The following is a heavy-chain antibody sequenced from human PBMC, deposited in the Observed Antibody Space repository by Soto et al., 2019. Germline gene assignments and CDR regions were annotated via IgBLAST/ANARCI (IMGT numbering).Heavy chain of an antibody. D-gene: IGHD1-7*01. CDR3: AVGGDNWNYDPDY. CDR1: GFTFSSYA. J-gene: IGHJ4*02. CDR2: ISGSSGST. Sequence: GGSLRLSCAASGFTFSSYAMSWVRQAPGKGLEWVSAISGSSGSTYYADSVKGRFTISRDNSKNTLYLQMNSLRAEDTALYYCAVGGDNWNYDPDYWGQGTLVTVSS. V-gene: IGHV3-23*01.